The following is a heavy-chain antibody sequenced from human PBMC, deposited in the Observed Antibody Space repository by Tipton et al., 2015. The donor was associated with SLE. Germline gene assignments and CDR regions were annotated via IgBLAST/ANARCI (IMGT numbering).Heavy chain of an antibody. CDR1: GGSVSSVGHY. CDR2: IFYSGST. D-gene: IGHD6-25*01. CDR3: ARQDLGRAATLTFDI. J-gene: IGHJ4*02. Sequence: TLSLTCAVSGGSVSSVGHYWNWLRQHPGKGLEWIGYIFYSGSTFYNPSLRSRATMSKDTTKNHFSLKLNSVTAADTAVYFCARQDLGRAATLTFDIWGLGTLVTVSS. V-gene: IGHV4-31*11.